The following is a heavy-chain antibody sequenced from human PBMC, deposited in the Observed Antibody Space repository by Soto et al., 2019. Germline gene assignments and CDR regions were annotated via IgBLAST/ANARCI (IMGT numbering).Heavy chain of an antibody. CDR3: ALLGLMTFSHKHYFNH. J-gene: IGHJ4*02. CDR2: IKSDGSST. CDR1: GFSFDNYG. V-gene: IGHV3-23*01. Sequence: EVQLLESGGDLVQPGGSLRLSCVASGFSFDNYGMSWVRQAPGKGLEWVSAIKSDGSSTYYAASVKDRFTISRDNSKNTLYLQLNSLRAEDTAVYYCALLGLMTFSHKHYFNHWGRGTLVTVSS. D-gene: IGHD3-9*01.